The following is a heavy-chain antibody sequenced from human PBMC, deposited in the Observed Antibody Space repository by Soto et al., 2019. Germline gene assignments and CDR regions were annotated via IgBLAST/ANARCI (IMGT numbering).Heavy chain of an antibody. D-gene: IGHD2-21*02. Sequence: QVQLQESGPGLVKPSQTLSLTSTVAGVSINSGDYYWRWIRQHPGKGLEWIGYIYYSGSTFYHPSLKSRVSISLDTSKNQFSLNLNSVTAADTAVYSCARSRCSGGACYFFDYWGQGTLVTVSS. V-gene: IGHV4-31*03. CDR2: IYYSGST. CDR3: ARSRCSGGACYFFDY. J-gene: IGHJ4*02. CDR1: GVSINSGDYY.